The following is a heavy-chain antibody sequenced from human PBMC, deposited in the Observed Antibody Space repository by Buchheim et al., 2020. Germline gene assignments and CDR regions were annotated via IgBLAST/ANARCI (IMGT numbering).Heavy chain of an antibody. CDR1: GFTFSSYG. CDR3: ARAPPRTPTEYFQH. CDR2: IWYDGSNK. Sequence: QVQLVESGGGVVQPGRSLRLSCAASGFTFSSYGMHWVRQAPGKGLEWVAVIWYDGSNKYYEDSVKGRFTISREDSKHTLYLQMNSLRAEDTAVYYCARAPPRTPTEYFQHWGQGTL. J-gene: IGHJ1*01. V-gene: IGHV3-33*01.